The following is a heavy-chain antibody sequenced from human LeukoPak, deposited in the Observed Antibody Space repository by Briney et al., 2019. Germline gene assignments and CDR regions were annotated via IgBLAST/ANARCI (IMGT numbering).Heavy chain of an antibody. CDR2: ISGSGGST. CDR3: AKDLRSGYSYEGVIDY. CDR1: GLTFSSYA. D-gene: IGHD5-18*01. J-gene: IGHJ4*02. V-gene: IGHV3-23*01. Sequence: PGGSLRLSCAASGLTFSSYAMSWVRQAPGKGLEWVSAISGSGGSTYYADSVKGRFTISRDNSKNTLYLQMNSLRAEDTAVYYCAKDLRSGYSYEGVIDYWGQGTLVTVSS.